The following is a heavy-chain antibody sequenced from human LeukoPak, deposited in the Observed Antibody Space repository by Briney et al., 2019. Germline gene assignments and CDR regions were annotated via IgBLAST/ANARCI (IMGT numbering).Heavy chain of an antibody. D-gene: IGHD6-19*01. CDR3: ARDRVEQWLVQGDWYFDL. Sequence: SETLSLTCTVSGGSISSYYWSWIRQPPGKGLEWIGYIYYSGSTNYNPSLKSRVTISVDTSKNQFSLKLGSVTAADTAVYYCARDRVEQWLVQGDWYFDLWGRGTLVTVSS. V-gene: IGHV4-59*01. J-gene: IGHJ2*01. CDR1: GGSISSYY. CDR2: IYYSGST.